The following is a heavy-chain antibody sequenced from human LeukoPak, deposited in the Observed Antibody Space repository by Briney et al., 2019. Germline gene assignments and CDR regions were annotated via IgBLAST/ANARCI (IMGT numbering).Heavy chain of an antibody. D-gene: IGHD3-22*01. J-gene: IGHJ4*02. CDR2: ISVSGNT. Sequence: GGSLRLSCAASGFTLSSYAMSWVRQGPGKGLEWVSAISVSGNTYHADSVKGRFTISRDSSKNTLFLQMNSLRAEDTAVYYCAKDFSVYYYDSRVLDYWGQGTLVTVSS. CDR3: AKDFSVYYYDSRVLDY. CDR1: GFTLSSYA. V-gene: IGHV3-23*01.